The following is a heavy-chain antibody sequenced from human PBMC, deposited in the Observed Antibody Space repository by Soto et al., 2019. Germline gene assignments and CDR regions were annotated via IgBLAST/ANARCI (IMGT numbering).Heavy chain of an antibody. D-gene: IGHD2-2*03. V-gene: IGHV1-69*12. CDR2: IIPIFGTA. CDR3: ARGFGYCINNSCLKAWDFPP. J-gene: IGHJ1*01. CDR1: GGTFSSYA. Sequence: QVQLVQSGAEVKKPGSSVKVSCKASGGTFSSYAITWVRQAPGQGLEWMGGIIPIFGTANYAQKLQGRVTDSADESPGTTYMELGSLSCEEPAVYYCARGFGYCINNSCLKAWDFPPWGEGTMVTVSS.